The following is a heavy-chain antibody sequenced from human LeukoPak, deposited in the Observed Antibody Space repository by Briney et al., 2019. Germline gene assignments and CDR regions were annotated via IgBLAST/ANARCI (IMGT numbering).Heavy chain of an antibody. Sequence: GGSLRLSCSASGFTFSSYAMHWVRRAPGKGLEYVSAISSNGGSTYYADSVKGRFTISRDNSKNTLYLQMSSLRAEDTAVYYCVKPGITIFSMDVWGKGTTVTVSS. CDR2: ISSNGGST. V-gene: IGHV3-64D*06. CDR1: GFTFSSYA. CDR3: VKPGITIFSMDV. J-gene: IGHJ6*03. D-gene: IGHD3-9*01.